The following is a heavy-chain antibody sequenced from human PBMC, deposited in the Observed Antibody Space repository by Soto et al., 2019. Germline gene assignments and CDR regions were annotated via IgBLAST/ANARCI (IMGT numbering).Heavy chain of an antibody. CDR1: GGSISSYY. CDR2: IYYSGST. V-gene: IGHV4-59*01. CDR3: ARVMVVAANYNWFDP. D-gene: IGHD2-15*01. Sequence: SETLSLTCTVSGGSISSYYWSWIRQPPGKGLEWIGYIYYSGSTNYNPSLKSRVTISVDTSKNQFSLKLSSVTAADTAVYYCARVMVVAANYNWFDPWGQGTLVTVSS. J-gene: IGHJ5*02.